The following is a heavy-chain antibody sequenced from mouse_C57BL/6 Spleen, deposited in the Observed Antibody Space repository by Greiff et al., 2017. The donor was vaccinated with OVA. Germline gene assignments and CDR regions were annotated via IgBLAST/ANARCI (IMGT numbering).Heavy chain of an antibody. Sequence: EVQLRQSGPELVKPGASVKIPCKASGYTFTDYNMDWVKQSHGKSLEWIGDINPNNGGTIYNQKFKGKATLTVDKSSSTAYMELRSLTSEDTAVYYCAREGHYYGSSYYAMDYWGQGTSVTVSS. CDR3: AREGHYYGSSYYAMDY. D-gene: IGHD1-1*01. CDR1: GYTFTDYN. CDR2: INPNNGGT. V-gene: IGHV1-18*01. J-gene: IGHJ4*01.